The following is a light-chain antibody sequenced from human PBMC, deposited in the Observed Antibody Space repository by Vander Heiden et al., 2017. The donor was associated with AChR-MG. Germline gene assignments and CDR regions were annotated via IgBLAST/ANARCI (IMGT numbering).Light chain of an antibody. CDR2: DVS. Sequence: EIVLTQSPATLSLSPGERATLSCRASQGVSSYLAWYQQKPGQAPRLLIYDVSHRAPGIPARFSGSGSGTDFTLTISSLEPDDFAVYFCQQRGNWPLFGGGTKVEIK. CDR3: QQRGNWPL. V-gene: IGKV3-11*01. J-gene: IGKJ4*01. CDR1: QGVSSY.